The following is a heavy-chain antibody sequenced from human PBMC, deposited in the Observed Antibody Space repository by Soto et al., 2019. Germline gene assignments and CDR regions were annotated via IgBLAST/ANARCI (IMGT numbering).Heavy chain of an antibody. V-gene: IGHV4-31*03. CDR3: ARDSENYDILTGYHYYYYGMDV. CDR2: IYYSGST. J-gene: IGHJ6*02. D-gene: IGHD3-9*01. CDR1: GGSISSGGYY. Sequence: SETLSLTCTVSGGSISSGGYYWSWIRQHPGKGLEWIGYIYYSGSTYYNPSLKSRVTISVDTSKNQFSLKLSSVTAADTAVYYCARDSENYDILTGYHYYYYGMDVWGQGTTVTVSS.